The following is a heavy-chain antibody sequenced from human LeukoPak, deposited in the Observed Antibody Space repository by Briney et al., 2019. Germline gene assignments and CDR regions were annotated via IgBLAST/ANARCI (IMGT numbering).Heavy chain of an antibody. J-gene: IGHJ5*02. V-gene: IGHV3-7*01. CDR2: IKQDGSEK. CDR1: GFNFSSYW. CDR3: ARDVDSSGRNLFWFDP. Sequence: GEALRLSCAASGFNFSSYWMSWVRQAPGKGLEWVANIKQDGSEKYYVDSVKGRFTISRDNAKNSLYLQMNSLRAEDTAVYYCARDVDSSGRNLFWFDPWGQGTLVTVSS. D-gene: IGHD6-19*01.